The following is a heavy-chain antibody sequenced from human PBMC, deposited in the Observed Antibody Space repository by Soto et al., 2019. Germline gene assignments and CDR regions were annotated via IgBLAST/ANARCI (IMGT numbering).Heavy chain of an antibody. CDR2: MYNTGST. J-gene: IGHJ6*02. D-gene: IGHD2-21*02. V-gene: IGHV4-59*01. CDR3: ARDLWGYCGTDCYPLDV. CDR1: GGSIGVYY. Sequence: PSETLSLTCTVSGGSIGVYYWSWIRQPPGKGLEWIGYMYNTGSTVYNPSFKSRVTISVDTSKNQFSLKLNSVTAADTAVYYCARDLWGYCGTDCYPLDVWGQGTTVT.